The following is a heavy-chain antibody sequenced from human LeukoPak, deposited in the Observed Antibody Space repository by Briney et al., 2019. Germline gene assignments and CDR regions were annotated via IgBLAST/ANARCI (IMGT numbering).Heavy chain of an antibody. CDR2: FDPEDGET. V-gene: IGHV1-24*01. CDR1: GXTLTXXX. Sequence: XXXGXTLTXXXMHWVRQAPGKGLEWRGGFDPEDGETIYAQNFQGRVTMTEDTSTDTAYMELSSLRSEDTAVYYCATVPCSGGSCYSLDFDYWGQGTLVTVSS. J-gene: IGHJ4*02. D-gene: IGHD2-15*01. CDR3: ATVPCSGGSCYSLDFDY.